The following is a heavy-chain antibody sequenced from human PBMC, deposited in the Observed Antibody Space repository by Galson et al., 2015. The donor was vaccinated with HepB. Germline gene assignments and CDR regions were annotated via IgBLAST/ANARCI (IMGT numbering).Heavy chain of an antibody. J-gene: IGHJ4*02. CDR1: GFTFSSYS. D-gene: IGHD6-19*01. Sequence: SLRLSCAASGFTFSSYSMNWVRQAPGKGLEWVSYISSSSSTIYYADSVKGRFTISRDNAKNSLYLQMNSLRAEDTAVYYCASLTSPTQWLVFGYWGQGTLVTVSS. CDR2: ISSSSSTI. CDR3: ASLTSPTQWLVFGY. V-gene: IGHV3-48*01.